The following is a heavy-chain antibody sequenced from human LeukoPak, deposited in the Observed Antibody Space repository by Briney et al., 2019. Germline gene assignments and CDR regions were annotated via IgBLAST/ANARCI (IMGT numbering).Heavy chain of an antibody. Sequence: PGGSLRLSCAASGFTFNSDGMHWVRQAPGKGLEWVAVLWYDGSNKYYADSVKGRFTISRDNSKNTLFLQMDSLRAEDTAVYYCARDRGSLYSGSYPGYSDYWGQGTLITVSS. CDR2: LWYDGSNK. D-gene: IGHD1-26*01. J-gene: IGHJ4*02. V-gene: IGHV3-33*01. CDR3: ARDRGSLYSGSYPGYSDY. CDR1: GFTFNSDG.